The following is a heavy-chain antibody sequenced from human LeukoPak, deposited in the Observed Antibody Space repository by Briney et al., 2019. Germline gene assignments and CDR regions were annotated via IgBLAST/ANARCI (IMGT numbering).Heavy chain of an antibody. CDR1: GFTFSSYS. V-gene: IGHV3-23*01. Sequence: GGSLRLSCAASGFTFSSYSMDWVRQAPGKGLEWVSAISGSGGSTYYADSVKGRFTISRDNSKNTLYLQMNSLRAEDTAVYYCAKNPLAAAGFRDAFDIWGQGTMVTVSS. CDR3: AKNPLAAAGFRDAFDI. CDR2: ISGSGGST. J-gene: IGHJ3*02. D-gene: IGHD6-13*01.